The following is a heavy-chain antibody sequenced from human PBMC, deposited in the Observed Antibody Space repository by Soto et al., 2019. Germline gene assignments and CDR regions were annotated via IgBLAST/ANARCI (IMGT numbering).Heavy chain of an antibody. D-gene: IGHD6-19*01. CDR1: GDSISTYY. V-gene: IGHV4-4*07. Sequence: QVQLQESGPGLVKPSETLSLTCTVSGDSISTYYWSWIRQPAGKGLEWIGRINFSGTTNYTPSLRSRVTMSVNTSKSQFSLRLTSVTAADTAVYYCARDQAVSWYFDLWGRGTLVTVSS. CDR3: ARDQAVSWYFDL. J-gene: IGHJ2*01. CDR2: INFSGTT.